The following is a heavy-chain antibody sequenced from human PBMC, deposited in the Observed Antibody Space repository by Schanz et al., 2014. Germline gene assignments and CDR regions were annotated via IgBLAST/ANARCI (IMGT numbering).Heavy chain of an antibody. J-gene: IGHJ4*02. Sequence: EVQLVESGGDLVQPGGSLRLSCAASGFTFSRYWMSWVRQSPGKGLEWVAFLSFDSRHIYYADSVKGRFTISRDNAKSSWHLQMNSLRADDTAVYYCARDGVAATTDFEYWGQGALVTVSS. CDR3: ARDGVAATTDFEY. CDR2: LSFDSRHI. CDR1: GFTFSRYW. D-gene: IGHD1-1*01. V-gene: IGHV3-21*06.